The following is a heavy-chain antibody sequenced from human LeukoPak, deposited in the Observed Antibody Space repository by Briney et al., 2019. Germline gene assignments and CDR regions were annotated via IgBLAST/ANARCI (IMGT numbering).Heavy chain of an antibody. Sequence: SQTLSLTCAFSGDSLSSNSAAWNWVTQSPARGLEWLGRTYYRSKWYKDYAVSVKSQITINPDTSKNQFSLKLSSVTAADTAVYYCARGVGGPLDYWGQGTLVTVSS. CDR1: GDSLSSNSAA. CDR2: TYYRSKWYK. D-gene: IGHD4-23*01. J-gene: IGHJ4*02. V-gene: IGHV6-1*01. CDR3: ARGVGGPLDY.